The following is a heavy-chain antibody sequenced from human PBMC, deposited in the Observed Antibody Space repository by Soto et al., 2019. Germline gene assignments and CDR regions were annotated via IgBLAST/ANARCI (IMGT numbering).Heavy chain of an antibody. CDR3: ARDDGLSSTNVKAFDI. J-gene: IGHJ3*02. CDR2: ISTTSTYT. V-gene: IGHV3-21*01. D-gene: IGHD2-2*01. Sequence: ELQLVESGGGLVEPGESLRLSCAASGFTFSRYYMNWVRQAPGKGLEWVSSISTTSTYTHYADSLKGRFTISRDNAKKLLYLQVDSLRDEDTAVYCCARDDGLSSTNVKAFDIWGQGTKVTVSS. CDR1: GFTFSRYY.